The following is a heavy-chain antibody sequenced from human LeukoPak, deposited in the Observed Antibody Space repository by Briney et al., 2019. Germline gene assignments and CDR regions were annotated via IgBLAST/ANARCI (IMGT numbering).Heavy chain of an antibody. CDR1: GFIFTNYF. D-gene: IGHD3-3*01. V-gene: IGHV3-7*01. CDR3: ATDRGWRTSGYYHYYFEY. CDR2: IKHDGSEK. Sequence: GGSLRLSCAASGFIFTNYFMSWVRQAPGKGLEWEASIKHDGSEKYYVDSVRGRFTISRDNTMNSLYLQMSSLRAEDTAVYYCATDRGWRTSGYYHYYFEYWGQGTLVTYSS. J-gene: IGHJ4*02.